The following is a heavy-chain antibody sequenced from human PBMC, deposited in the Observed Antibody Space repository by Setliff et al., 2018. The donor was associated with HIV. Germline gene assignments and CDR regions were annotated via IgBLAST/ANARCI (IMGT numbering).Heavy chain of an antibody. CDR3: VRDQLRWPERWDFDF. CDR2: ISATGTTV. V-gene: IGHV3-48*01. J-gene: IGHJ4*02. D-gene: IGHD1-26*01. Sequence: GGSLRLSCAASGFVFTDHSLHWVRQAPGEGLEWISYISATGTTVSYADSVRGRFIISRDSVRNEVYLQMKSLRVDDTALYYCVRDQLRWPERWDFDFWGQGTLVPSPQ. CDR1: GFVFTDHS.